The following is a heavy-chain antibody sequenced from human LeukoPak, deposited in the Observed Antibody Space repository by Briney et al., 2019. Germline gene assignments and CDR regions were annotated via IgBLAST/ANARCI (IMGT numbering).Heavy chain of an antibody. CDR2: IDPDSGGT. V-gene: IGHV1-2*02. J-gene: IGHJ4*02. Sequence: GASVRVSCKTSGYTFTGYYLHWVRQAPGQGLEWMGRIDPDSGGTHYAQKFQVRVTVTRDTSITTAYMELSGLTSDDTAVYYCARVPGPYTTSRFDYRGQGTLVTVSS. CDR1: GYTFTGYY. CDR3: ARVPGPYTTSRFDY. D-gene: IGHD2-2*02.